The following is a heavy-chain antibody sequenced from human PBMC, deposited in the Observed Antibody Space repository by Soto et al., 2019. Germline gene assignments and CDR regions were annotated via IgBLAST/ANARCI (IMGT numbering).Heavy chain of an antibody. CDR1: GGSISSSSYY. J-gene: IGHJ6*02. V-gene: IGHV4-39*01. Sequence: SETLSLTCTVSGGSISSSSYYWGWIRQPPGKGLEWIGSIYYSGSTYYNPSLKSRVTISVDTSKNQFSLKLSSVTAADTAVYYCASITIFGVVIKRGYYYGMDVWGQGTTVTVSS. CDR3: ASITIFGVVIKRGYYYGMDV. D-gene: IGHD3-3*01. CDR2: IYYSGST.